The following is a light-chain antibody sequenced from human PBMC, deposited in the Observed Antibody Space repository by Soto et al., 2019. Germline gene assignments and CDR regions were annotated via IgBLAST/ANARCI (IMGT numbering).Light chain of an antibody. CDR3: QHYKMYSPWT. CDR1: QGISAY. CDR2: GAS. J-gene: IGKJ1*01. Sequence: DIQMTQSPSSVSASVGDRVTITCRASQGISAYLAWYQQIPGKVPKLLIYGASTLHSGVPSRFSDSGSGTEFTLTISSLQPEDVATYYCQHYKMYSPWTFGQETKVEIK. V-gene: IGKV1-27*01.